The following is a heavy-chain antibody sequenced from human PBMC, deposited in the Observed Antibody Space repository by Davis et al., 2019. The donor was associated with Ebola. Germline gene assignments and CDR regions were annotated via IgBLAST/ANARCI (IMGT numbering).Heavy chain of an antibody. CDR2: IYYSGST. D-gene: IGHD2-2*01. CDR3: ARVVVNCSSTSCYPHGMDV. V-gene: IGHV4-30-4*08. CDR1: GGSISSSDYY. J-gene: IGHJ6*02. Sequence: SETLSLTCTVSGGSISSSDYYWGWVRQPPGKGLEWIGYIYYSGSTYYNPSLKSRVTISVDTSKNQFSLTLSSVTAADTAVYYCARVVVNCSSTSCYPHGMDVWGQGTTVTVSS.